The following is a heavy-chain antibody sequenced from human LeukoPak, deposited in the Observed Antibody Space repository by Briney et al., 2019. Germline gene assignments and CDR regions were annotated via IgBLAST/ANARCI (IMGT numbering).Heavy chain of an antibody. J-gene: IGHJ4*02. V-gene: IGHV3-21*04. CDR2: ISSSSSYI. Sequence: GGSLRLSCAASGFTFSSYSMNWVRQAPGKGLEWVSSISSSSSYIYYADSVKGRFTISRDNAKNSLYLQMNSLRAEDTALYYCAKDAGRGNFDYWGQGTLVTVSS. CDR3: AKDAGRGNFDY. CDR1: GFTFSSYS.